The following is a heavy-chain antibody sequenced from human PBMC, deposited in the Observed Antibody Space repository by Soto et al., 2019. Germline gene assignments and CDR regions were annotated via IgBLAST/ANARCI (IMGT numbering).Heavy chain of an antibody. Sequence: PSETLSLTCSVSGGPITSSFWIWIRQPVGKGLEWIGRIYTRGSPNYNPSLKSRVTMSVDTSTNQFSLKLRSVTPADTAVYYCANSPIMGVEVAGHFDNWGQGILVTVSS. CDR2: IYTRGSP. V-gene: IGHV4-4*07. CDR3: ANSPIMGVEVAGHFDN. D-gene: IGHD3-16*01. J-gene: IGHJ4*02. CDR1: GGPITSSF.